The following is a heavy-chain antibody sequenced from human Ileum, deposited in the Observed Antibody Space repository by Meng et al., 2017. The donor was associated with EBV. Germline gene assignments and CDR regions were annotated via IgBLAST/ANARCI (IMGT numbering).Heavy chain of an antibody. D-gene: IGHD3-10*01. V-gene: IGHV4-39*01. CDR1: GGSISSSNYY. Sequence: QLQLQESGPGLVKPSEPLSPTCTVSGGSISSSNYYWDWIRQPPGKGLEWIGAIYHSGSTSYNPSLQSRVTMFVDTSKNQFPLMLTSVTATDTAVYYCARRRGGSGRDCWGQGTLVTVSS. CDR3: ARRRGGSGRDC. CDR2: IYHSGST. J-gene: IGHJ4*02.